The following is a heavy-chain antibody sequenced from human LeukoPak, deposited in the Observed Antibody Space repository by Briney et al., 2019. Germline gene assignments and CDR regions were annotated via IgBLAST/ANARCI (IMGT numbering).Heavy chain of an antibody. V-gene: IGHV4-4*02. CDR1: GGSISSSNW. J-gene: IGHJ6*02. D-gene: IGHD3-9*01. Sequence: SETLSLTCAVSGGSISSSNWWGWVRQPPGKGLEWIGEIYHSGSTNYNPSLKSRVTISVDKSKNQFSLKLSSVTAADTAVYYCATHSNYVILTGSLGLRYYYYGMDVWGQGTTVTVSS. CDR2: IYHSGST. CDR3: ATHSNYVILTGSLGLRYYYYGMDV.